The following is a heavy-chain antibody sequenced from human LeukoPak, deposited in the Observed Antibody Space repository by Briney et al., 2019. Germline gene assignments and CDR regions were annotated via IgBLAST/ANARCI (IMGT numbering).Heavy chain of an antibody. J-gene: IGHJ4*02. CDR2: IYYSGST. CDR1: GGSISSYY. CDR3: ARIGYCTNGVCSDYFDY. D-gene: IGHD2-8*01. V-gene: IGHV4-59*01. Sequence: SETLSLTCTVSGGSISSYYWSWIRQPPGKGLEWIGSIYYSGSTNYNPSLKSRVTISVDTSKNQFSLKLSSVTAADTAVYYCARIGYCTNGVCSDYFDYWGQGTLVTVSS.